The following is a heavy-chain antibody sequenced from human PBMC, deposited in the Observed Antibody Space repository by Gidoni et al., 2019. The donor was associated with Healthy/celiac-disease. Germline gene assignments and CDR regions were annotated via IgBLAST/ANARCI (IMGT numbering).Heavy chain of an antibody. CDR3: ARDRTVSPSGAFDI. Sequence: QVQLVQSGAEVKKPGSSVKVSCKASGGTFSSYTISWVRQAPGQGLEWMGRIIPILGIANYAQKFQGRVTITADKSTSTAYMELSSLRSEDTAVYYCARDRTVSPSGAFDIWGQGTMVTVSS. CDR1: GGTFSSYT. D-gene: IGHD4-17*01. J-gene: IGHJ3*02. CDR2: IIPILGIA. V-gene: IGHV1-69*08.